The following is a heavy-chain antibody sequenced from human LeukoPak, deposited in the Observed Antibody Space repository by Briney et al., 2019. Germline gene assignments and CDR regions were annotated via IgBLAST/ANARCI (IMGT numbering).Heavy chain of an antibody. CDR1: GFTFSSYW. CDR3: ARDRGSYSSSDY. D-gene: IGHD1-26*01. Sequence: GGSLRLSCAASGFTFSSYWMSWVRQAPGKGLEWVANINQDGSEKYYVDSVKGRFTISRNNAKNSLYLQMNSLRAEDTAVYFCARDRGSYSSSDYWGQGTLVTVSS. CDR2: INQDGSEK. V-gene: IGHV3-7*01. J-gene: IGHJ4*02.